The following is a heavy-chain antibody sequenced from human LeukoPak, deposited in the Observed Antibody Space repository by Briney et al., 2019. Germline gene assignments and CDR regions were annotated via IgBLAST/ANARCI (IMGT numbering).Heavy chain of an antibody. D-gene: IGHD6-13*01. V-gene: IGHV1-18*01. Sequence: GASVKVSCKASGYTFTSYGISWVRQAHGQGLEWMGWISAYNGNTNYAQKLQGRVTMTTDTSTSTAYMELRSLRSDDTAVYYCARAFLAAAGNAFDIWGQGTMVTVSS. CDR2: ISAYNGNT. CDR1: GYTFTSYG. J-gene: IGHJ3*02. CDR3: ARAFLAAAGNAFDI.